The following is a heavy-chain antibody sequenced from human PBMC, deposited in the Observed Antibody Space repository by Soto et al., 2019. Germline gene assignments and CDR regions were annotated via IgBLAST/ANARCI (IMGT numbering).Heavy chain of an antibody. CDR3: ARVGSGSYYTDY. Sequence: EVQLVESGGGLVKPGGSLRLSCAASGFTFSSYSMNWVRQAPGKGLEWVSSISSSSSYIYYADSVKGRFTTSRDNAKNSLYLQMNSLRAEDTAVYYCARVGSGSYYTDYWGQGTLVTVSS. CDR2: ISSSSSYI. J-gene: IGHJ4*02. V-gene: IGHV3-21*01. D-gene: IGHD3-10*01. CDR1: GFTFSSYS.